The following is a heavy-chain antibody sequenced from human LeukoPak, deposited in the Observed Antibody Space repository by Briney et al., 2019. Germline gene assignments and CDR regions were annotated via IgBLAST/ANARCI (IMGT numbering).Heavy chain of an antibody. CDR3: ARDWVVRGVIPQNYYYYYGMDV. V-gene: IGHV4-30-4*01. CDR2: IYYSGST. J-gene: IGHJ6*02. CDR1: GGSISRGDYY. D-gene: IGHD3-10*01. Sequence: SQTLSLTCTVSGGSISRGDYYWSWIRQPPGKDLEWIGYIYYSGSTYYNPSLKSRVTISVDTSKNQFSLKLSSVTAADMAVYYCARDWVVRGVIPQNYYYYYGMDVWGQGTTVTVSS.